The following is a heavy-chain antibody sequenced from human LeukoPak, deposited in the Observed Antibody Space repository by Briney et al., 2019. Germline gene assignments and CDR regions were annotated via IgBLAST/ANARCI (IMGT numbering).Heavy chain of an antibody. V-gene: IGHV1-18*01. D-gene: IGHD5-18*01. J-gene: IGHJ4*02. CDR3: VRDLGVDTTMIFFGY. CDR2: ISAYNGNI. CDR1: GFTFSSYA. Sequence: GGSLRLSCAASGFTFSSYAMHWVRQAPGQGLEWMGWISAYNGNINYAQKLQGRVTMTTDISTSTAYMEVRSLRSEDTAVYYCVRDLGVDTTMIFFGYWGQGSVVTVSS.